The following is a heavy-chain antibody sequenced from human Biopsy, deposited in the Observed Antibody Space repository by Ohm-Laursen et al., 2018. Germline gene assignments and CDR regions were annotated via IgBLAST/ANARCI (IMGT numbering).Heavy chain of an antibody. Sequence: SLRLSCTAPGFRFGDYAMHWVWQAPGKGLEWVSGISWNSGSVVYADSVKGRFTISRDNAKNSLYLQMHSLRAEDTAFYYCAKASGYSSGWPIDYWGQGNLVTVSS. CDR3: AKASGYSSGWPIDY. CDR1: GFRFGDYA. CDR2: ISWNSGSV. V-gene: IGHV3-9*01. D-gene: IGHD6-19*01. J-gene: IGHJ4*02.